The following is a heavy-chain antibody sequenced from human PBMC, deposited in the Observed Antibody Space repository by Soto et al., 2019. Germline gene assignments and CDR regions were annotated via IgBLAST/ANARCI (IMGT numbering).Heavy chain of an antibody. Sequence: QVQLVQSGAEVKMPGASVKVSCKASGYTFTDYYVHWVRQAPGQGLEWEAWINPKTGSTHYAQKFQGRVTMTRDTSINTAYMEVTSLTSDDTAVYYCARTPESAHHDYWGQGTLVTVSS. J-gene: IGHJ4*02. CDR2: INPKTGST. CDR3: ARTPESAHHDY. D-gene: IGHD6-6*01. CDR1: GYTFTDYY. V-gene: IGHV1-2*02.